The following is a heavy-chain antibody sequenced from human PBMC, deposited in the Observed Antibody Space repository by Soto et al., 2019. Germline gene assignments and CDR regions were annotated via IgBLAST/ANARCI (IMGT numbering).Heavy chain of an antibody. V-gene: IGHV3-23*01. CDR2: ISGSDGST. J-gene: IGHJ5*02. CDR1: GFTFSSYA. Sequence: GGSLRLSCAASGFTFSSYAISWVRQAPEKGLEWVSTISGSDGSTSYAGSVKGRFTISKDNSKNTLYLQMNSLRAEDSAVYYCAKVGNWFDPWGQGTLVTVSS. CDR3: AKVGNWFDP.